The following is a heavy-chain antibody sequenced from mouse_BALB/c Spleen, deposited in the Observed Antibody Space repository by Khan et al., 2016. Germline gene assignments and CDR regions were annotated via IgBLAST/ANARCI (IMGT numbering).Heavy chain of an antibody. Sequence: QVQLKQSGAELARPGASVKMSCKASGYTFTIYTMHWVKQRPGQGLEWIGYINPRSGYTNYNQKFKDKATLTADKSSSTAYMQLSSLTSEDSAVYYCARAGRMGCNYLFDYWGQGTTLTVSS. CDR3: ARAGRMGCNYLFDY. V-gene: IGHV1-4*01. J-gene: IGHJ2*01. CDR2: INPRSGYT. D-gene: IGHD2-1*01. CDR1: GYTFTIYT.